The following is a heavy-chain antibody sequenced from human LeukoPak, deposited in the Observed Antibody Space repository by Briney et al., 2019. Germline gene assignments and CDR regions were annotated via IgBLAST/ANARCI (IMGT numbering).Heavy chain of an antibody. J-gene: IGHJ5*02. CDR3: AKEPIQYGWFDP. D-gene: IGHD4-11*01. V-gene: IGHV3-33*06. Sequence: GGSLRLSCAASGFTFSSFDMHWVRQAPGNGLEWVAAIWSDGRSLYYADSVKGRFTISRDNSKNTLYLQMNSLRAEDTAVYYCAKEPIQYGWFDPWGQGTLVTVSS. CDR2: IWSDGRSL. CDR1: GFTFSSFD.